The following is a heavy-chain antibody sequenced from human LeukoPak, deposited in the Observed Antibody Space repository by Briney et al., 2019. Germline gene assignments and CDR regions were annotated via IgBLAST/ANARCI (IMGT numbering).Heavy chain of an antibody. CDR1: GFTFSSYA. CDR3: ARDPMVRGVIWNSGFDY. D-gene: IGHD3-10*01. CDR2: ISYDGSNK. Sequence: GRSLRLSCAASGFTFSSYAMHWVRQAPGKGLEWVAVISYDGSNKYYADSVKGRFTISRDNSKNTQYLQMNSLRAEDTAVYYCARDPMVRGVIWNSGFDYWGQGTLVTVSS. V-gene: IGHV3-30-3*01. J-gene: IGHJ4*02.